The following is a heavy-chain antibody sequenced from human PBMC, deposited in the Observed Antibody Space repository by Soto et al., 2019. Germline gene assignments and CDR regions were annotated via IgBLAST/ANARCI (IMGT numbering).Heavy chain of an antibody. Sequence: SGPTLVNPTQTLTLTCTFSGFSLSTSGMRVSWIRQPPGKAPEWLARIDWDDDKFYSTSLKTRLTISKDTSKNQVVLTMTSMDRVDTATYYCARTAPQGGYNRRGYFDFWGEGTLVTVSS. D-gene: IGHD6-25*01. CDR2: IDWDDDK. V-gene: IGHV2-70*04. CDR3: ARTAPQGGYNRRGYFDF. CDR1: GFSLSTSGMR. J-gene: IGHJ4*02.